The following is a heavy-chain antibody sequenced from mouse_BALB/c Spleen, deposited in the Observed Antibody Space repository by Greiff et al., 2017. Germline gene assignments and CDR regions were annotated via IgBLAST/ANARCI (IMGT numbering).Heavy chain of an antibody. CDR1: GYSITSDYA. CDR3: ASDLRLRNY. CDR2: ISYSGST. D-gene: IGHD1-2*01. Sequence: VQLKQSGPGLVKPSQSLSLTCTVTGYSITSDYAWNWIRQFPGNKLEWMGYISYSGSTSYNPSLKSRISITRDTSKNQFFLQLNSVTTEDTATYYCASDLRLRNYWGQGTTLTVSS. J-gene: IGHJ2*01. V-gene: IGHV3-2*02.